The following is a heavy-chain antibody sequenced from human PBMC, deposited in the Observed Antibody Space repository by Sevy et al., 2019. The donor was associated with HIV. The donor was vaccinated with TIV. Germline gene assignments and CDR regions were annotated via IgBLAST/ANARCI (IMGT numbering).Heavy chain of an antibody. CDR2: IYTSGST. V-gene: IGHV4-61*02. CDR1: GGSISSGSYY. D-gene: IGHD3-3*01. Sequence: SETLSLTCTVSGGSISSGSYYWSWIRQPAGKGLEWIGRIYTSGSTNYNPSLKIRVTMSVDTSKNQFSLKLGSVTAADTAVYYCARDHDSDYWSGYYTGPPLWGQGTLVTVSS. J-gene: IGHJ4*02. CDR3: ARDHDSDYWSGYYTGPPL.